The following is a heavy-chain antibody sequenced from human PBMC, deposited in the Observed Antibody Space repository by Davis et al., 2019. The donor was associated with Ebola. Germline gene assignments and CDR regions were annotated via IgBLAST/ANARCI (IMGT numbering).Heavy chain of an antibody. Sequence: AASVKVSCKASGYTFTSYGISWVRQAPGQGLEWMGWISAYNGNTNYAQKLQGRVTMTIDTSTSTAYMELRSLRSDDTAVYYCARGVTMIVVSNWFDPWGQGTLVTVSS. CDR1: GYTFTSYG. V-gene: IGHV1-18*01. D-gene: IGHD3-22*01. CDR2: ISAYNGNT. J-gene: IGHJ5*02. CDR3: ARGVTMIVVSNWFDP.